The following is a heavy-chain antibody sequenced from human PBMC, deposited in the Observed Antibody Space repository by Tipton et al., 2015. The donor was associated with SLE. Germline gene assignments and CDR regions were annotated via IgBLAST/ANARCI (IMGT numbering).Heavy chain of an antibody. Sequence: GSLRLSCAASGFTFSDYYMSWIRQAPGKGPECISYISNSGTIMYYADSVKGRFAISRDNAQNSLFLQMDSLRADDTAVYYCAKDWSGNYAGPPFDYWGQGTLVTVSS. J-gene: IGHJ4*02. CDR2: ISNSGTIM. CDR3: AKDWSGNYAGPPFDY. V-gene: IGHV3-11*01. CDR1: GFTFSDYY. D-gene: IGHD1-26*01.